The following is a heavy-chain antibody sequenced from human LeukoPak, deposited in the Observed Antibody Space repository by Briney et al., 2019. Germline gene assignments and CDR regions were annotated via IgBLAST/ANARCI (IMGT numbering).Heavy chain of an antibody. D-gene: IGHD3-10*01. Sequence: ASVKVSCKVSGYTLTELSMHWVRQAPGKGLEWMGGFDPEDGETIYAQKFQGRVTMTEDTSTDTAYMELSSLRSEDTAVLYCATVTDYYGSGGFDYWGQGTLVTVSS. V-gene: IGHV1-24*01. CDR2: FDPEDGET. CDR3: ATVTDYYGSGGFDY. J-gene: IGHJ4*02. CDR1: GYTLTELS.